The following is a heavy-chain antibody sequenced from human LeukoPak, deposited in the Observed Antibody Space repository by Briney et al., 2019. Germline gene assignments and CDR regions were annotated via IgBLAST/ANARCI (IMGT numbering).Heavy chain of an antibody. V-gene: IGHV3-74*01. J-gene: IGHJ3*02. Sequence: GGSLRLSCAASGFTFKTYWMHWVRHAPGKGLVWASHSNSDGSSTSYADSVRGRFTISRDNAKNTLYLQMNSLRAEDTAVYYCARDLKGPVNDVFDMWGQGTMVTVSS. D-gene: IGHD4-23*01. CDR3: ARDLKGPVNDVFDM. CDR2: SNSDGSST. CDR1: GFTFKTYW.